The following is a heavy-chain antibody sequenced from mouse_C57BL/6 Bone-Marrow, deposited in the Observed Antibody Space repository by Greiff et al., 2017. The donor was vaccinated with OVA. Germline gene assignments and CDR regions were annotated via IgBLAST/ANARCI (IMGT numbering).Heavy chain of an antibody. CDR1: GYTFTTYP. J-gene: IGHJ1*03. D-gene: IGHD1-1*01. V-gene: IGHV1-47*01. CDR3: ARGSPYGSSYDWYFDV. Sequence: QVQLQQSGAELVKPGASVKMSCKASGYTFTTYPIEWMKQNHGKSLEWIGNFHPYNDDTKYNEKFKGKATLTVEKSSSTVYLELSRLTSDDSAVYYCARGSPYGSSYDWYFDVWGTGTTVTVSS. CDR2: FHPYNDDT.